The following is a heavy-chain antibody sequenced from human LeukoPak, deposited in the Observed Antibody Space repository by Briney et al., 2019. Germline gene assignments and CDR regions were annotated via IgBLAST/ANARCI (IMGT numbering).Heavy chain of an antibody. D-gene: IGHD6-13*01. J-gene: IGHJ4*02. CDR3: ASRIAAAGTPFDC. CDR2: ISAYNGNT. V-gene: IGHV1-18*01. Sequence: ASVTVSCTSSGYTFTSYGISWVRQAPGQGLEWMGWISAYNGNTNYAQKLQGRVTMTTDTSTSTAYMGLRSLRSDDTAVYYCASRIAAAGTPFDCWGQGTLVTVSS. CDR1: GYTFTSYG.